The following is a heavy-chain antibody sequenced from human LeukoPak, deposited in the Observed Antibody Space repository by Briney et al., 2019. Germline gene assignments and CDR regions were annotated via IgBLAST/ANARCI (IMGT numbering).Heavy chain of an antibody. CDR3: ARDGSNWSNDYYHGVDV. CDR2: VYYSGSA. V-gene: IGHV4-59*02. CDR1: GDSVTTYY. Sequence: SETLSLTCTVSGDSVTTYYWSWVRQPPGKGLEWLGYVYYSGSATYNPSLKSRVTISVDTSKNQFSLRLSSVTAADTAVYYCARDGSNWSNDYYHGVDVWGQGTTVTVSS. D-gene: IGHD4-11*01. J-gene: IGHJ6*02.